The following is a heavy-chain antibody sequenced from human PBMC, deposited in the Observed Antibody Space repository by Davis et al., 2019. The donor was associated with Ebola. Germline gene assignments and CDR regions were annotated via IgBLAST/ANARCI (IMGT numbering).Heavy chain of an antibody. D-gene: IGHD5-24*01. J-gene: IGHJ4*02. V-gene: IGHV4-59*01. Sequence: SETLSLTCTVSGGSISSYYWNWIRQPPGKGLEWIGYIYYSGSTNYNPSLKSRVTISIDTSKNQFSLKLSSVTAADTAVYYCARAGEGWLQLSDYWGQGTLVTVSS. CDR1: GGSISSYY. CDR2: IYYSGST. CDR3: ARAGEGWLQLSDY.